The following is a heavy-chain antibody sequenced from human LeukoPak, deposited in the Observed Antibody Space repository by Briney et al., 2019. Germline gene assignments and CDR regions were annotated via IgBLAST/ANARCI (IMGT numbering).Heavy chain of an antibody. CDR3: ASTQLGGINYYYYMDV. D-gene: IGHD1-1*01. V-gene: IGHV1-69*05. Sequence: SVKVSCKASGYTFTSYGISWVRQAPGQGLEWMGGIIPIFGTANYAQKFQGRVTITTDESTSTAYMELSSLRSEDTAVYYCASTQLGGINYYYYMDVWGKGTTVTVSS. J-gene: IGHJ6*03. CDR1: GYTFTSYG. CDR2: IIPIFGTA.